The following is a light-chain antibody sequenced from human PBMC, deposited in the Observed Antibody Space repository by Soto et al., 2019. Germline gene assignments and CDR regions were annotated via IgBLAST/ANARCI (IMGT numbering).Light chain of an antibody. J-gene: IGKJ2*01. CDR3: QHSGT. CDR1: QSISSW. V-gene: IGKV1-5*01. CDR2: DAS. Sequence: DIQMTQSPSTLSASVGDRVTITCRASQSISSWLAWYQQKPGKAPKLLSYDASSLESGVPSRFSGSGSGTEFTLPVRSLQADDFATYYCQHSGTFGQGTKLEIK.